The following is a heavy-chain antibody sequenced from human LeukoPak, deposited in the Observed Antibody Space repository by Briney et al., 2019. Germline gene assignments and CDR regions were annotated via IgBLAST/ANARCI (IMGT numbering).Heavy chain of an antibody. V-gene: IGHV3-11*01. Sequence: GGSLRLSCAASGFTFSDFYMSWIRQAPGKGLEWVSYISGSGSTMYYADSVKGRFTISRDNAKNSLYLQMNSLRAEDTAVYYCARAQDSSSWPGIYYWFDPWGQGTLVTVSS. D-gene: IGHD6-13*01. CDR1: GFTFSDFY. J-gene: IGHJ5*02. CDR2: ISGSGSTM. CDR3: ARAQDSSSWPGIYYWFDP.